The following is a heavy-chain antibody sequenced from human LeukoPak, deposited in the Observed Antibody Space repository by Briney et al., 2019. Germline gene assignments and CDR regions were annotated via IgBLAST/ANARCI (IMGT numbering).Heavy chain of an antibody. Sequence: GGSLRLSCTGSGFPFSSYGMHWVRQTPGRRLEWVAFIRYDGKTEYYADSVKGRFTIAREDSHSTVHLHMKDLRPDDAAVYFCAKDLNTVVMQSFDSWGQGTLVSVSS. CDR2: IRYDGKTE. J-gene: IGHJ4*02. V-gene: IGHV3-30*02. CDR1: GFPFSSYG. D-gene: IGHD2-21*01. CDR3: AKDLNTVVMQSFDS.